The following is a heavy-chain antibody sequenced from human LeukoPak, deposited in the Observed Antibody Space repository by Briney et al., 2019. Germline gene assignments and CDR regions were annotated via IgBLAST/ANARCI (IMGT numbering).Heavy chain of an antibody. D-gene: IGHD3-10*01. V-gene: IGHV1-46*01. Sequence: GASVNVSFKASGYTFTSYYMHWVRQAPGQGLEWVGIINPSGGSTSYAQKFQGRVTLTRDTSTSTVYMELSSLRSEDTAVYYCATCCRGGSSWGQGTLVTVSS. CDR3: ATCCRGGSS. CDR1: GYTFTSYY. CDR2: INPSGGST. J-gene: IGHJ5*02.